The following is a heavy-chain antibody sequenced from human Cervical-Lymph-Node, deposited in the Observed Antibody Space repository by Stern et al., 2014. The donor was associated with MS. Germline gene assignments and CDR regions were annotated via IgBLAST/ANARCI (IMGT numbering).Heavy chain of an antibody. Sequence: MQLVQSGGGVVQPGGSLRLSCAASGYSFSTYWMHWVRQVPGKGLVWVSRIDTDGSVTNYADSVKGRFTISRDNAKNTLYLHMNNLGVEDTAVYYCGKDLSGREDYWGQGTLVTVSS. D-gene: IGHD1-26*01. CDR3: GKDLSGREDY. J-gene: IGHJ4*02. V-gene: IGHV3-74*01. CDR2: IDTDGSVT. CDR1: GYSFSTYW.